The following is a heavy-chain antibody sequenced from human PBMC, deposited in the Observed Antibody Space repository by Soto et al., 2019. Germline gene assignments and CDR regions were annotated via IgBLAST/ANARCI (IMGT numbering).Heavy chain of an antibody. D-gene: IGHD6-6*01. Sequence: SETLSLTCTVSGGSISSYYWSWIRQPPGKGLEWIGYIYYSGSTNYNPSLKSRVTISVDTSKNQFSLKLSSVTAADTAVYYCARSIEYSSSSPNWFDPWGQGTLVTVSS. CDR2: IYYSGST. J-gene: IGHJ5*02. CDR1: GGSISSYY. V-gene: IGHV4-59*01. CDR3: ARSIEYSSSSPNWFDP.